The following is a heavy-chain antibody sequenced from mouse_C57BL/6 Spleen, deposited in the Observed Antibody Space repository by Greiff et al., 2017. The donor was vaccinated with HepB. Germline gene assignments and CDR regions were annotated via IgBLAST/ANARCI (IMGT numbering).Heavy chain of an antibody. D-gene: IGHD1-1*01. V-gene: IGHV1-15*01. J-gene: IGHJ4*01. CDR1: GYTVSVWE. CDR2: IDPETGGT. CDR3: TRDYYGRNYAMDY. Sequence: QRAGAERGRAGAAGRRAGEGSGYTVSVWEREGVERTPVHGLEWIGAIDPETGGTAYNQKFKGKAILTADKSSSTAYMELRSLTSEDSAVYYCTRDYYGRNYAMDYWGQGTSVTVSS.